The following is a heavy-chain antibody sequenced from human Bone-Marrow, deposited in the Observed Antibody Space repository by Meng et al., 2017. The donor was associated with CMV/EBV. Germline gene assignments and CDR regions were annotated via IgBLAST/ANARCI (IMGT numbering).Heavy chain of an antibody. CDR2: IYLTDSDT. CDR1: GYSFSDYW. Sequence: GESLKISCKTSGYSFSDYWIGWVRQLPGKGLEWMTIIYLTDSDTRYRPSFQGQVTLSADKSISTAYLQWRNLKASDTAIYYCARYEFWSGTFQYFVKDVWGQGTTATVSS. J-gene: IGHJ6*02. CDR3: ARYEFWSGTFQYFVKDV. V-gene: IGHV5-51*01. D-gene: IGHD3-3*01.